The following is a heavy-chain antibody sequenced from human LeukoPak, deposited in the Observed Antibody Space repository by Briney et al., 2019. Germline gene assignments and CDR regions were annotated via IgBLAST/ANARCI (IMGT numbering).Heavy chain of an antibody. J-gene: IGHJ6*03. V-gene: IGHV4-4*02. D-gene: IGHD5-12*01. CDR2: IYHSGST. Sequence: SETLSLTCAVSGGSISSSNWWSWVRQPPGKGLEWSGEIYHSGSTYYNPSLKSRVTISVDTSKNQFSLKLSSVPAADTAVYYCARQNSGYDFGNYYYYMDVWGKGTTVTISS. CDR3: ARQNSGYDFGNYYYYMDV. CDR1: GGSISSSNW.